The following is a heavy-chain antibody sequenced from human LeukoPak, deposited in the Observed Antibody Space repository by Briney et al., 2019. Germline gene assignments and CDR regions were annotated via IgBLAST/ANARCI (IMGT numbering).Heavy chain of an antibody. D-gene: IGHD3-10*01. J-gene: IGHJ3*02. CDR2: ISAYNGNT. Sequence: VASVKVSCKASGYTFTNYGISWVRQAPGQGLEWMGRISAYNGNTNYAQTLQGRVTMTTDTSTSTAYMELSSLRSEDTAVYYCARENNMVRGVIDIWGQGTMVTVSS. CDR1: GYTFTNYG. V-gene: IGHV1-18*01. CDR3: ARENNMVRGVIDI.